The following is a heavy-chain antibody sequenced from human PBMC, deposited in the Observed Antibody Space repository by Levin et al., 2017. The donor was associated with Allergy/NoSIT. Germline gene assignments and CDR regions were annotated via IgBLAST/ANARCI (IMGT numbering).Heavy chain of an antibody. CDR1: GYSFTSYW. Sequence: GESLKISCQGSGYSFTSYWIGWVRQMPGKGLEWVGIIYPGDSDTIYSPFFEGQVTISADKSNSLALLQWSSLKASDTAICYCARRGTQDYYYYVDVWGKGTTVTVSS. V-gene: IGHV5-51*01. CDR3: ARRGTQDYYYYVDV. D-gene: IGHD1-1*01. CDR2: IYPGDSDT. J-gene: IGHJ6*03.